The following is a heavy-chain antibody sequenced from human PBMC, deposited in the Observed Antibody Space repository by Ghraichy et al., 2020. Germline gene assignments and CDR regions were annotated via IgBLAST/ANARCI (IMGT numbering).Heavy chain of an antibody. CDR2: INHSGST. V-gene: IGHV4-34*01. Sequence: SETLSLTCAVYGGSFSGYYWSWIRQPPGKGLEWIGEINHSGSTNYNPSLKSRVTISVDTSKNQLSLKLSSVTAADKAVYYCARGALKQQLVRARGMDVWGQGTTVTVSS. CDR1: GGSFSGYY. CDR3: ARGALKQQLVRARGMDV. D-gene: IGHD6-13*01. J-gene: IGHJ6*02.